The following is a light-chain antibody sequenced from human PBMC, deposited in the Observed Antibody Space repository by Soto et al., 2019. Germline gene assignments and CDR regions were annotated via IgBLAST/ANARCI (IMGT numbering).Light chain of an antibody. CDR3: QQYNTYSQT. CDR1: QSISGW. J-gene: IGKJ1*01. CDR2: DAS. V-gene: IGKV1-5*01. Sequence: DIQMTQSPPTLSASVGDRVTITCRASQSISGWLAWYQQKPGKAPKLLIYDASNLEGGVPSRFGGTGSGTEFTLTISSLQPEDFATYYCQQYNTYSQTFGQGTKVDIK.